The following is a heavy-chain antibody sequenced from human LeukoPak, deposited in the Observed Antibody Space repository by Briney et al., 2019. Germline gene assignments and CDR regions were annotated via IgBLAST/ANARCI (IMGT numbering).Heavy chain of an antibody. CDR2: IYHGGST. CDR1: GGSISSGGYS. Sequence: SETLSLTCAVSGGSISSGGYSWSWIRQPPGKGLEWIGYIYHGGSTYYNPSLKSRVTISVDRSKNQFSLKLSSVTAADTAVYYCARAEILDYTPPTRNAFDIWGQGTLVTVSS. V-gene: IGHV4-30-2*01. J-gene: IGHJ3*02. CDR3: ARAEILDYTPPTRNAFDI. D-gene: IGHD4-11*01.